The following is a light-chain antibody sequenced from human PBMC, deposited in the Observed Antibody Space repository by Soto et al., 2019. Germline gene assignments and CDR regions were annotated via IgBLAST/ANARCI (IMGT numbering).Light chain of an antibody. J-gene: IGLJ2*01. Sequence: QSVLTQPPSVSGAPGQRVNFSCTGSSSNIGEDYDVHWYRQLPGTAPKLLIYGYINRPSRVPERLSGSKSGTSASLVITALQAEDEGHYFCQSYDSSLGAVVFGGGTKLTVL. CDR3: QSYDSSLGAVV. CDR2: GYI. V-gene: IGLV1-40*01. CDR1: SSNIGEDYD.